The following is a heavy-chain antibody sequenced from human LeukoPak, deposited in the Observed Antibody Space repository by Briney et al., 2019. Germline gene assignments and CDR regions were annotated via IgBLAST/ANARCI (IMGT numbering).Heavy chain of an antibody. J-gene: IGHJ4*02. D-gene: IGHD3-22*01. Sequence: SETLSLTCTVSGGSTSSHYWSWIRQPPGKGLEWMGYIYYSGSTNYNPSLKSRVTISVDTSKHQFSLKLSSVTAADTAVYYCARGYDSSGYYLTPDYFDYWGQGTLVTVSS. CDR3: ARGYDSSGYYLTPDYFDY. CDR2: IYYSGST. V-gene: IGHV4-59*11. CDR1: GGSTSSHY.